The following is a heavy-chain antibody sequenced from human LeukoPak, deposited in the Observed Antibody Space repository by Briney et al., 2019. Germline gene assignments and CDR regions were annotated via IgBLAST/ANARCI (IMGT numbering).Heavy chain of an antibody. J-gene: IGHJ4*02. CDR3: ARYNSAYDS. D-gene: IGHD5-12*01. V-gene: IGHV3-23*01. Sequence: GWSLRLSCAASGFTFSTYAMGWVRQAPGKGLEWVSAISRSGGTTSYADSVKGRFTISRDNSKNTLDLQMNSLRAEDTALYYCARYNSAYDSWGQGPLVTVS. CDR2: ISRSGGTT. CDR1: GFTFSTYA.